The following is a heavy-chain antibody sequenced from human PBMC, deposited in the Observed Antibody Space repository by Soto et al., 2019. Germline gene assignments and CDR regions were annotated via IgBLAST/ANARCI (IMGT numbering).Heavy chain of an antibody. CDR3: TRCSGGTCYSHAFDV. V-gene: IGHV3-48*01. Sequence: GGSLRFSCAASGFTFSSYNMNWVRQAPGKGLEWVSFISSGSNTIYYADSVRGRFTISRDNAKNSLYLQMNSLRAEDTAVYYCTRCSGGTCYSHAFDVWGQGTMVTVSS. J-gene: IGHJ3*01. D-gene: IGHD2-15*01. CDR1: GFTFSSYN. CDR2: ISSGSNTI.